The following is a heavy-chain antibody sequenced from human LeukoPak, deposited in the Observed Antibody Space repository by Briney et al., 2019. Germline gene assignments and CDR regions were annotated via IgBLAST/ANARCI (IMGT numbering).Heavy chain of an antibody. J-gene: IGHJ5*02. D-gene: IGHD4-11*01. CDR1: GGTFNSYA. CDR3: ARDLYSNYGWFDP. Sequence: SVKVSCKASGGTFNSYAISWVRQAPGQGLEWMGGIIPIFGTANYAQKFQGRVTITADESTSTAYMELSSLRSEDTAVYYCARDLYSNYGWFDPWGQGTLVTVSS. CDR2: IIPIFGTA. V-gene: IGHV1-69*13.